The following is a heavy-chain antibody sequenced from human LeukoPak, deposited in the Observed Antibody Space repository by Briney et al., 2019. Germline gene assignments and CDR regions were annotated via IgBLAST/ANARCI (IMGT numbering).Heavy chain of an antibody. Sequence: PSETLSLTCAVYGGSFSGSYWSWIRQPPGKGLEWIGEANQSGSPNYNPSLKSRVTISVDTSKNQFSLRLSSVTAADTAVYYCARGGYCTNGVCYRPQYFYYYMDVWGKGTTVTVSS. V-gene: IGHV4-34*01. CDR2: ANQSGSP. CDR3: ARGGYCTNGVCYRPQYFYYYMDV. J-gene: IGHJ6*03. D-gene: IGHD2-8*01. CDR1: GGSFSGSY.